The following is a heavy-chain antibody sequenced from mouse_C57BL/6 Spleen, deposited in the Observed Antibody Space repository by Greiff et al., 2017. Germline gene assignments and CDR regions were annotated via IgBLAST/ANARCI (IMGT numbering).Heavy chain of an antibody. J-gene: IGHJ1*03. D-gene: IGHD2-5*01. CDR2: IHPNSGST. CDR3: ARAIVTPAGFDV. Sequence: QVQLQQPGAELVKPGASVKLSCKASGYTFTSYWMHWVKQRPGQGLEWIGMIHPNSGSTNYNEKFKSKATLTVDKSSSTAYMQLSSLTTEDSAIYYCARAIVTPAGFDVWGTGTTVTVSS. V-gene: IGHV1-64*01. CDR1: GYTFTSYW.